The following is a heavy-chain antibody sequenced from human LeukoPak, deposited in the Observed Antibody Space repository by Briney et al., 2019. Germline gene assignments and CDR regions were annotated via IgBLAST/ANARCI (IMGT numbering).Heavy chain of an antibody. CDR2: INHSGST. V-gene: IGHV4-34*01. CDR3: ARGRSSGWSGAFDI. J-gene: IGHJ3*02. D-gene: IGHD6-19*01. Sequence: SETLSLTCAVYGGSFSGYYWSWIRQPPGKGLEWIGEINHSGSTNYNPSLKSRVTISVDTSKNQFALKLSSVTAADTAVYYCARGRSSGWSGAFDIWGKGTMVSVSS. CDR1: GGSFSGYY.